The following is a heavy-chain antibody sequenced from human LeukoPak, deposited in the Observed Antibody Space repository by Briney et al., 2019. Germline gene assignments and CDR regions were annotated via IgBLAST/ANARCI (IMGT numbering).Heavy chain of an antibody. D-gene: IGHD1-26*01. V-gene: IGHV5-51*01. CDR3: ARHLSGSYSGYYFDY. Sequence: GESLKISCKGSGYSFTSYWIGWVRQMPGKGLEWMGIIYPGDSHTRYSPSFQGQVTISADKSISTAFLQWSSLKASDTAMYYCARHLSGSYSGYYFDYWGQGTLVTVSS. CDR2: IYPGDSHT. J-gene: IGHJ4*02. CDR1: GYSFTSYW.